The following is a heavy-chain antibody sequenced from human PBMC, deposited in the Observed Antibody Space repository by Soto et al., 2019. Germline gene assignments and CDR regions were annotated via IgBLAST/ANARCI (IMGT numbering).Heavy chain of an antibody. CDR1: GYTFTSYY. J-gene: IGHJ6*04. CDR2: INPSGGST. V-gene: IGHV1-46*01. D-gene: IGHD3-3*01. Sequence: GASVKVSCKASGYTFTSYYMHWVRQAPGQGLEWMGIINPSGGSTSYAQKFQGRVTMTRDTSTSTVYMELSSLRSEDTAVYYCARTQKKGSFSSPNPRYYYLMDVWGKGTSGTGS. CDR3: ARTQKKGSFSSPNPRYYYLMDV.